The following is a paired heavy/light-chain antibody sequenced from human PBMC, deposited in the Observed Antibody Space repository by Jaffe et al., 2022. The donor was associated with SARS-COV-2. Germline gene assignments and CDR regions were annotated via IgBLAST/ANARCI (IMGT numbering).Heavy chain of an antibody. CDR2: INTGGST. CDR1: GFTVSNNY. J-gene: IGHJ6*03. V-gene: IGHV3-53*02. Sequence: EVHLVETGGGLIQPGGSLRLSCAASGFTVSNNYMSWVRQAPGKGLEWVSVINTGGSTYYADSVKGRFTISRDNSKNTLYLQMNSLRAEDTAVYYCAARDYFYSMDVWGKGTTVTVSS. CDR3: AARDYFYSMDV.
Light chain of an antibody. CDR2: GAS. CDR3: QQYGSSQYT. V-gene: IGKV3-20*01. CDR1: QSVSTNY. J-gene: IGKJ2*01. Sequence: EIVLTQSPGTLSLSPGERATLSCRASQSVSTNYLAWYQQKPGQAPRLLIYGASSRATGIPDRFSGSGSGTDFTLIISRLEPEDFAVYYCQQYGSSQYTFGQGTKLEIK.